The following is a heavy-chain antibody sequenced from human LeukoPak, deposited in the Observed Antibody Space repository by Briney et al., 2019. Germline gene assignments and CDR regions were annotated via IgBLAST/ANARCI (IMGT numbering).Heavy chain of an antibody. D-gene: IGHD4-11*01. CDR1: GGTFSSHA. V-gene: IGHV1-69*05. J-gene: IGHJ6*03. Sequence: SVKVSCKASGGTFSSHAISWVRQAPGQGLECMGGIIPIFGATNYAQKFQGRVTITTDESTSTAYLELSSLRSEDTAVYYCARNLYDYTTRYYYYLDVWGKGTTVTVSS. CDR3: ARNLYDYTTRYYYYLDV. CDR2: IIPIFGAT.